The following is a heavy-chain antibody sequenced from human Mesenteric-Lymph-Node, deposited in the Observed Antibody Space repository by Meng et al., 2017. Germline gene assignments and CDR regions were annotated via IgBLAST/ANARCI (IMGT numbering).Heavy chain of an antibody. CDR1: GGSIRSYY. CDR2: IYTSGST. D-gene: IGHD7-27*01. CDR3: ARGRNGGATQDYYGMDV. V-gene: IGHV4-4*07. J-gene: IGHJ6*02. Sequence: GSLRLSCTVSGGSIRSYYWSWIRQPAGKGLEWIGRIYTSGSTNYKPSLKSRVTMSVDTSKNQFSLNLNSVTAADTAVYYCARGRNGGATQDYYGMDVWGQGTTVTVSS.